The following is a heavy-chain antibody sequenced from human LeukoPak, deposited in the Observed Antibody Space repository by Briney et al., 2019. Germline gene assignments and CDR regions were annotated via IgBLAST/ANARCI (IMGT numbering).Heavy chain of an antibody. Sequence: GGSLTLTCAASGFTFSSYAMNWVRQAPGKGLEWVSSIGGSDGTTSYADCVKGRFTISRDNSKNTLYLQMNSLRAEDRAVYYCAKGRRDGYNSNDFDYWGQGTLVTVSS. V-gene: IGHV3-23*01. J-gene: IGHJ4*02. D-gene: IGHD5-24*01. CDR3: AKGRRDGYNSNDFDY. CDR1: GFTFSSYA. CDR2: IGGSDGTT.